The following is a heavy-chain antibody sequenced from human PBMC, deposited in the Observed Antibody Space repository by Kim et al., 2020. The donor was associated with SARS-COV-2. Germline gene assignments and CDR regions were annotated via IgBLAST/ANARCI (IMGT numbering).Heavy chain of an antibody. Sequence: GGSLRLSCAASGFTFSSYAMSWVRQAPGKGLEWVSAISGSGGSTYYADSVKGRFTISRDNSKNTLYLQMNSLRAEDTAVYYCAKDDPRDYDILTGPGVVDYWGQGTLVTVSS. J-gene: IGHJ4*02. D-gene: IGHD3-9*01. CDR3: AKDDPRDYDILTGPGVVDY. V-gene: IGHV3-23*01. CDR1: GFTFSSYA. CDR2: ISGSGGST.